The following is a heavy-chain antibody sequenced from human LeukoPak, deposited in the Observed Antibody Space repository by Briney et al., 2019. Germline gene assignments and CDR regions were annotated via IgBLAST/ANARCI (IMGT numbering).Heavy chain of an antibody. CDR1: GSSITSYW. CDR3: ARHLGQWLADAFDI. J-gene: IGHJ3*02. CDR2: IYPGDSDT. Sequence: GASLNTSNTAAGSSITSYWIGWVRPIPGKGLGRMGIIYPGDSDTRYSPSFQGQVTISADKSISTAYLQWSSLKASDTAMYYCARHLGQWLADAFDIWGQGTMVTVSS. D-gene: IGHD6-19*01. V-gene: IGHV5-51*01.